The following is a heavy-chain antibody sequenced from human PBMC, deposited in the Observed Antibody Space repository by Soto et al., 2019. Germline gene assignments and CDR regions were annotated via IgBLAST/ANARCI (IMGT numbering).Heavy chain of an antibody. D-gene: IGHD3-9*01. V-gene: IGHV1-69*01. J-gene: IGHJ4*02. Sequence: QVQLVQSGAEVKKPGSSVKVSCKASGGTFSSYAISWVRQAPGQGLEWMGGIIPNFGTANYAQKFQGRVTITADESSSTAYGGRGSLRCEDTAVYYCARDDFNRYFNFGYWGQGTLVTVSP. CDR3: ARDDFNRYFNFGY. CDR2: IIPNFGTA. CDR1: GGTFSSYA.